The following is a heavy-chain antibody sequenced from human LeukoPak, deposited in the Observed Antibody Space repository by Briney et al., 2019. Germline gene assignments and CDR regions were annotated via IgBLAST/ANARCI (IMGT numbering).Heavy chain of an antibody. J-gene: IGHJ4*02. CDR1: GYTFTGYY. CDR3: ARVRGSLRYCSSTSCPAPFDY. V-gene: IGHV1-2*06. Sequence: GASVKVSCKASGYTFTGYYMHWVRQAPGQGLEWMGRINPNSGGTNYAQKFQGRVTMTTDTSTSTAYMELRSLRSDDTAVYYCARVRGSLRYCSSTSCPAPFDYWGQGTLVTVSS. CDR2: INPNSGGT. D-gene: IGHD2-2*01.